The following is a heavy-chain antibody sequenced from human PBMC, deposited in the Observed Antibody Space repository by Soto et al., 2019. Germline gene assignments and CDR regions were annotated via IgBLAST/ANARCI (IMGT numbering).Heavy chain of an antibody. J-gene: IGHJ3*02. CDR2: IYYSGST. V-gene: IGHV4-39*01. Sequence: SETLSLTCTVSGGSISSSSYYWGWIRQPPGKGLEWIGSIYYSGSTYYNPSLKSRVTISVDTSKNQFSLKLSSVTAADTAVYYCARSTNYDILTGFDAFDIWGQGTMVTVSS. CDR1: GGSISSSSYY. D-gene: IGHD3-9*01. CDR3: ARSTNYDILTGFDAFDI.